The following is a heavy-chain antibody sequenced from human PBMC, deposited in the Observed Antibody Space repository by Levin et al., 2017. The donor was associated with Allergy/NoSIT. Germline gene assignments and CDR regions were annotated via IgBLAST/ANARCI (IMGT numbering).Heavy chain of an antibody. CDR3: AKSQYYYESSGYLH. D-gene: IGHD3-22*01. CDR1: GFTFSSYA. Sequence: GGSLRLSCAASGFTFSSYAMSWVRQAPGKGLEWVSAISGSGGSTYYADSVKGRFTISRDNSKNTLYLQMNSLRAEDTAVYYCAKSQYYYESSGYLHWGQGTLVTVSS. CDR2: ISGSGGST. J-gene: IGHJ4*02. V-gene: IGHV3-23*01.